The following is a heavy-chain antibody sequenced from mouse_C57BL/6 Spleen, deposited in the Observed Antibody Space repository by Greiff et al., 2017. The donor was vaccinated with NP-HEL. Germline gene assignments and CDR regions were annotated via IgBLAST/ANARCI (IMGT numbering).Heavy chain of an antibody. D-gene: IGHD1-1*01. Sequence: EVKVVESGAELVKPGASVKLSCTASGFNIKDYYMHWVKQRTEQGLEWIGRIDPEDGETKYAPKFQGKATITADTSSNTAYLQLSSLTSEDTAVYYCARGPEDYYGSSPYFDYWGQGTTLTVSS. J-gene: IGHJ2*01. V-gene: IGHV14-2*01. CDR2: IDPEDGET. CDR3: ARGPEDYYGSSPYFDY. CDR1: GFNIKDYY.